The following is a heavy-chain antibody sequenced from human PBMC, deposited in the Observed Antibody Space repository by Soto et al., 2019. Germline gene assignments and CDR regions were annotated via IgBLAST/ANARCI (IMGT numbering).Heavy chain of an antibody. CDR3: ARDPKVTGTPHGYFDY. V-gene: IGHV1-46*01. CDR1: GYTFTSYY. D-gene: IGHD1-20*01. Sequence: GASVKVSCKASGYTFTSYYMHWVRQAPGQGLEWMGIINPSGGSTSYAQKFQGRVTMTRDTSTSTVYMELSSLRSEDTAVYYCARDPKVTGTPHGYFDYWGQGTLVTVSS. J-gene: IGHJ4*02. CDR2: INPSGGST.